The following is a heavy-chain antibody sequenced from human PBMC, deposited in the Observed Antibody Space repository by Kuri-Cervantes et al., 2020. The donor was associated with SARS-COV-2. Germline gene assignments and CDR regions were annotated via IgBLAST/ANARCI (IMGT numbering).Heavy chain of an antibody. Sequence: GESLKISCAASGFTFSSYAMSWVRQAPGKGLEWVSAISGSGGSTYYAGSVKGRFTISRDNSKNTLYLQMNSLRAEDTAVYYCAKGLGLYYFDYWGQGTLVTVSS. CDR2: ISGSGGST. D-gene: IGHD7-27*01. J-gene: IGHJ4*02. CDR3: AKGLGLYYFDY. CDR1: GFTFSSYA. V-gene: IGHV3-23*01.